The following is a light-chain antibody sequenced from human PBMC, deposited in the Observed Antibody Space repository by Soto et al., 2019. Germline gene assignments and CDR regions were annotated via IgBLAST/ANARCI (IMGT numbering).Light chain of an antibody. J-gene: IGKJ2*01. CDR2: DAS. V-gene: IGKV1-5*01. CDR3: QQYISYPYT. CDR1: QTTNTW. Sequence: DIQMTQFPSTLSASVGDRVTTTGRASQTTNTWLAWYQQKPGTAPKLLIYDASSLEGGVPSRFSASGSGTEFTLTISSLQPDDLATYYCQQYISYPYTFGQGTKVEIK.